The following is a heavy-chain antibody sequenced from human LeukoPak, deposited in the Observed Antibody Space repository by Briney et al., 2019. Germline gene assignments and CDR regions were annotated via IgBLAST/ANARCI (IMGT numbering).Heavy chain of an antibody. J-gene: IGHJ4*02. CDR1: GYSFTSYW. Sequence: GESLKISCKGSGYSFTSYWIGWVRPMPGKGLEWMGTIYPGDSDTRYSPSFQGQVTISADKSISTAYLQGSSLKASDTAMYYCARGVYSSSSGPAFDYWGQGTLVTVSS. V-gene: IGHV5-51*01. CDR2: IYPGDSDT. CDR3: ARGVYSSSSGPAFDY. D-gene: IGHD6-6*01.